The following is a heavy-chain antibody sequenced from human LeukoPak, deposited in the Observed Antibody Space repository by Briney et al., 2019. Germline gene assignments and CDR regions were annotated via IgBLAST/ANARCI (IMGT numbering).Heavy chain of an antibody. J-gene: IGHJ4*02. V-gene: IGHV3-48*03. Sequence: GGSLRLSCAASGFTFSTLEMMWVRQAPGKGLEWVSYISGSGSTISYADSVKGRFTISRDNSKNTLYLQMNSLRPEDTAVYYCAKDLHYGSADYWGQGTLVTVSS. CDR1: GFTFSTLE. CDR3: AKDLHYGSADY. CDR2: ISGSGSTI. D-gene: IGHD3-10*01.